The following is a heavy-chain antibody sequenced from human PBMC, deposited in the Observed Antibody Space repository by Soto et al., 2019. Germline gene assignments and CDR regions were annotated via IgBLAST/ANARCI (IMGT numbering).Heavy chain of an antibody. CDR1: GYTFTSYD. D-gene: IGHD1-26*01. CDR2: MNPNSCNT. Sequence: QVQLVQSGAEVKKRGASVKVSCKASGYTFTSYDINWVRQATGQGVEWMGWMNPNSCNTGYAQKFQGRVTMNRNHHISTAYIEVNSVRCEDTAVYYRERGPVGAYNWFDPWGQGTLVTVSS. CDR3: ERGPVGAYNWFDP. V-gene: IGHV1-8*01. J-gene: IGHJ5*02.